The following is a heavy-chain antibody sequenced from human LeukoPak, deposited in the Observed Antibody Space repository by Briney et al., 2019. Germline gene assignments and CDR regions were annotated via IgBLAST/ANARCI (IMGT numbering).Heavy chain of an antibody. CDR1: GFSFSDYY. D-gene: IGHD1-26*01. CDR3: ARDRGGNYFGLLYYFDY. J-gene: IGHJ4*02. Sequence: GGSLRLSCEASGFSFSDYYMTWIRQAPGKGLEWLSYISSSGDTIYYADSVRGRFTISRDNAKNSLYLQMNSLRAEDAAVYYCARDRGGNYFGLLYYFDYWGLGTLVTVSS. V-gene: IGHV3-11*01. CDR2: ISSSGDTI.